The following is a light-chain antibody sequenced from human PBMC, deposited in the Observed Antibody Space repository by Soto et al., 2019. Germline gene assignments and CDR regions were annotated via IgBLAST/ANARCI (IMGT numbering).Light chain of an antibody. CDR1: QSVSIN. CDR3: QQYNNWPPWT. V-gene: IGKV3-15*01. J-gene: IGKJ1*01. CDR2: GAS. Sequence: EVVMTQSPSTVSVSPGERATLSCRASQSVSINLAWYQQRPGQAPRLLIYGASTRATGIPDRFSGSGSGTEFTLTISSLQSEDFAVYYCQQYNNWPPWTFGQGTNVDIK.